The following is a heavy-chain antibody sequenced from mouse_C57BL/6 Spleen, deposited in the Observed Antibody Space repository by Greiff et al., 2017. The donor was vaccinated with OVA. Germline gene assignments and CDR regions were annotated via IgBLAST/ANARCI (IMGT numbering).Heavy chain of an antibody. V-gene: IGHV1-53*01. CDR3: ARGTGYYAMDY. J-gene: IGHJ4*01. CDR1: GYTFTSYW. Sequence: QVQLQQPGTELVKPGASVKLSCKASGYTFTSYWMHWVKQRHGQGLEWIGNINPSNGGTNYNEKFKSKATLTVDKSYSTAYLQLSSLTSKDSAVYYCARGTGYYAMDYWGQGTSVTVSS. CDR2: INPSNGGT.